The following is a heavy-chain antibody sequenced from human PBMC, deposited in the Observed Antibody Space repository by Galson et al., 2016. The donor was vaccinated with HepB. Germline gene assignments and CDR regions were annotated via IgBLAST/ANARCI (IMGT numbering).Heavy chain of an antibody. Sequence: SLRLSCAASGFSFSASAMHWVRQAPGRGLDWVAVISNDGRNEYYADSVKGRFICSRDNSKNTVYLQMNSLRAEDTAAYYCVRGVSRSWSPDAFNVWGQGTMVTVS. J-gene: IGHJ3*01. CDR2: ISNDGRNE. D-gene: IGHD6-13*01. CDR1: GFSFSASA. V-gene: IGHV3-30*04. CDR3: VRGVSRSWSPDAFNV.